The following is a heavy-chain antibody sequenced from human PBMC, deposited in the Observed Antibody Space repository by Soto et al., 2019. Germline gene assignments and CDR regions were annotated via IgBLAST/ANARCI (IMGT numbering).Heavy chain of an antibody. Sequence: GGSLRLSCAASGFTFSSYAMSWVRQAPGKGLEWVSAISGSGGSTYYADSVKGRFTISRDNSKNTLYLQMNSLRAEDTAVYYCAKEDSRDSSGYYYYYYYGMDVWGQGTMVTVSS. D-gene: IGHD3-22*01. J-gene: IGHJ6*02. CDR3: AKEDSRDSSGYYYYYYYGMDV. CDR1: GFTFSSYA. V-gene: IGHV3-23*01. CDR2: ISGSGGST.